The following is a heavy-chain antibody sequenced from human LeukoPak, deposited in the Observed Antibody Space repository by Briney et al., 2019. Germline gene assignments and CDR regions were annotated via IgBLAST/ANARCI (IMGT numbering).Heavy chain of an antibody. CDR1: GYTFTSYA. V-gene: IGHV1-3*01. CDR3: ARDFVMYSGSDWYYYYGMDV. J-gene: IGHJ6*02. D-gene: IGHD1-26*01. Sequence: ASVKVSCKASGYTFTSYAMHWVRQAPGQRLEWMGWINAGNGNTKYSQKFQGRATITRDTSASTAYMELSSLRSEDTAVYYCARDFVMYSGSDWYYYYGMDVWGQGTTVTVSS. CDR2: INAGNGNT.